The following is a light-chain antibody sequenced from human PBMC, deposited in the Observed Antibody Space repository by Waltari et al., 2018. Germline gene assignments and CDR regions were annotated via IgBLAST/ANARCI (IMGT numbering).Light chain of an antibody. V-gene: IGKV3-15*01. J-gene: IGKJ4*01. CDR2: DAA. CDR1: QSININ. CDR3: QQYYITPLS. Sequence: EIVMTQSPATLSLSPGERATLSGRASQSININLAWYQQKPGQAPRLLIHDAATRATGVPARFSGSGSGTEFTLTISSLQSEDFAVYYCQQYYITPLSFGGGTKVEIK.